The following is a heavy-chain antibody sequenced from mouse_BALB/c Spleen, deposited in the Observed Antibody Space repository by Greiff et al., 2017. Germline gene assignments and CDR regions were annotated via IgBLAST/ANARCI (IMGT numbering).Heavy chain of an antibody. V-gene: IGHV1-66*01. CDR3: ARSMITTDYYAMDY. CDR1: GYSFTSYY. D-gene: IGHD2-4*01. Sequence: VKLQESGPELVKPGASVKISCKASGYSFTSYYIHWVKQRPGQGLEWIGWIFPGSGNTKYNEKFKGKATLTADTSSSTAYMQLSSLTSEDSAVYFCARSMITTDYYAMDYWGQGTSVTVSS. CDR2: IFPGSGNT. J-gene: IGHJ4*01.